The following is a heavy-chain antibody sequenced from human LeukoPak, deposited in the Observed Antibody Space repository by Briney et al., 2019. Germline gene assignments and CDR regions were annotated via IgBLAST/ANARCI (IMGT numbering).Heavy chain of an antibody. J-gene: IGHJ4*02. CDR2: IYYSGST. Sequence: SETLSLTCTVSGGSISSSSYYWGWIRQPPGKGLEWIGSIYYSGSTYYNPSLKSRITISVDTSKNQFSLKLSSVTAADTAVYYCARNWYGSSWSEQIYYFDYWGQGTLVTVSS. D-gene: IGHD6-13*01. CDR3: ARNWYGSSWSEQIYYFDY. CDR1: GGSISSSSYY. V-gene: IGHV4-39*07.